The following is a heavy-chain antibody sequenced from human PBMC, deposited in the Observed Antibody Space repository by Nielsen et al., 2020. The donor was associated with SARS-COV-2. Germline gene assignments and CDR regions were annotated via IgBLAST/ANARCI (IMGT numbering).Heavy chain of an antibody. J-gene: IGHJ3*02. CDR1: GGSVDSGGQY. V-gene: IGHV4-31*03. Sequence: SETLSLTCTVSGGSVDSGGQYWSWIRQHPGKGLECIGYIHYNGNTYYTPSLKSRVNISMDKYKNEFSLKLDHVTAADTAVYYCARREAGVTGGAFDIWGRGTLVTVSS. CDR3: ARREAGVTGGAFDI. CDR2: IHYNGNT. D-gene: IGHD3-3*01.